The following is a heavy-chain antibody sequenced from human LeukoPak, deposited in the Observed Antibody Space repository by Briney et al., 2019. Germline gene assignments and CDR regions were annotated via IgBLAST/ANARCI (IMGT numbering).Heavy chain of an antibody. D-gene: IGHD3-22*01. V-gene: IGHV3-49*04. CDR3: TRYSSGYSSFDY. CDR1: GFTFGDYA. Sequence: GGSLRLSCTASGFTFGDYAMSWVRQAPGKGLEWVGFIRSKAYGGTTEYAASVKGRFTISRDDSKSIAYLQMNSLKTEDTAVYYCTRYSSGYSSFDYWGQGTLVTVSS. CDR2: IRSKAYGGTT. J-gene: IGHJ4*02.